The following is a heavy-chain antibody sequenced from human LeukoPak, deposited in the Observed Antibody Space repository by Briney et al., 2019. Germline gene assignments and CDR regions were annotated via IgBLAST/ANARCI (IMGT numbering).Heavy chain of an antibody. V-gene: IGHV4-59*01. D-gene: IGHD3-22*01. CDR3: ARWGVDYYDSSGYHY. CDR2: IYYSGST. J-gene: IGHJ4*02. Sequence: PSETLSLTCTVSGGSISSYYWSWIRQPPGKGLEWIGYIYYSGSTNYNPSLKSRVTISVDTSKNQFSLKLSSVTAADTAVYYCARWGVDYYDSSGYHYWGQGTLVTVSS. CDR1: GGSISSYY.